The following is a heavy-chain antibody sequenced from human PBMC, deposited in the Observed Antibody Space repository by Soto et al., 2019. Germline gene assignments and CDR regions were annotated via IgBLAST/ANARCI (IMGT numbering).Heavy chain of an antibody. CDR3: AKDTATAITSYYFYGMDV. CDR2: ISFDGRNK. Sequence: QVQLVESGGGVVPPGRSLRLSCAASGFIFSTYGMHWVRQAPGKGLEWVAVISFDGRNKYYADSVRGRFTISRDNSKNTLHLQMNSLRGEDTAVYYWAKDTATAITSYYFYGMDVWGQGTTVTVSS. J-gene: IGHJ6*02. V-gene: IGHV3-30*18. D-gene: IGHD5-12*01. CDR1: GFIFSTYG.